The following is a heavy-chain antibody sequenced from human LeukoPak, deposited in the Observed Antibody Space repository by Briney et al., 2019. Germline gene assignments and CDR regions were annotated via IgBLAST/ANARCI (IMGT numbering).Heavy chain of an antibody. CDR1: GFTFSSYG. CDR2: ISYDGSNK. V-gene: IGHV3-30*03. J-gene: IGHJ1*01. CDR3: STAMVMTAILYFQH. D-gene: IGHD2-21*02. Sequence: GGSLRLSCAASGFTFSSYGMHWVRQAPGKGLEWVAVISYDGSNKYYADSVKGRFTISRDNSKNTLYLQMNSLKPEDTAVYYCSTAMVMTAILYFQHWGQGTTVTVSS.